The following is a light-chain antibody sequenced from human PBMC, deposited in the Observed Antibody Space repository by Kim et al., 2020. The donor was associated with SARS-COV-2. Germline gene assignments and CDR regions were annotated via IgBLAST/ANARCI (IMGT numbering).Light chain of an antibody. CDR3: QQYNNWPRT. CDR1: QSVSSN. J-gene: IGKJ2*01. Sequence: EIVMTQSPATLSVSPGERDTLSCRASQSVSSNLAWYQQKPGQAPGLLIYGASTRATGIPARFSGSGSGTEFTLTISSLQSEDFAVYYCQQYNNWPRTFGQGTKLEI. V-gene: IGKV3-15*01. CDR2: GAS.